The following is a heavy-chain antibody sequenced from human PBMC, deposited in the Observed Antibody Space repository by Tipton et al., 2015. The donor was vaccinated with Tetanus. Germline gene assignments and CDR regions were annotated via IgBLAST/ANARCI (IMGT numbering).Heavy chain of an antibody. Sequence: GLVKPSGTLSLTCAVSGGSISSSNWWSWVRQPPGKGLEWIGEIYHSGSTNYNPSLKSRVTISVDKSKNRFSLKLSSVTAADTAVYYCARGLEDDQNYDLGYWGQGTLVTVSP. CDR1: GGSISSSNW. V-gene: IGHV4-4*02. CDR2: IYHSGST. CDR3: ARGLEDDQNYDLGY. J-gene: IGHJ4*02. D-gene: IGHD3-10*01.